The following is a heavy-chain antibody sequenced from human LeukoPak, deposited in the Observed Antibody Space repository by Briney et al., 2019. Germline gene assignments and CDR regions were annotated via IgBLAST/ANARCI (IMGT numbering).Heavy chain of an antibody. CDR3: ARDYGGKFDY. V-gene: IGHV4-59*01. Sequence: SQTLSLTCTVSGGSISSYYWSWIRQPPGKGLEWIGYIYYRGSTNYNPSLKSRLTMSVDTSKNQFSLKLSSVTAADTAVYYCARDYGGKFDYWGQGTLVTVSS. CDR1: GGSISSYY. CDR2: IYYRGST. J-gene: IGHJ4*02. D-gene: IGHD4-23*01.